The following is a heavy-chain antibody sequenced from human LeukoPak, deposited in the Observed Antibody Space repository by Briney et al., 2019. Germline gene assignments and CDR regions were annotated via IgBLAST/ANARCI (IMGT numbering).Heavy chain of an antibody. V-gene: IGHV3-21*01. D-gene: IGHD6-13*01. J-gene: IGHJ6*03. CDR2: ISSSSSYI. CDR3: ARDRPAAGSTYYYYYYMDV. Sequence: GGSLRLSYAASGFTFSSYSMNWVRQAPGKGLEWVSSISSSSSYIYYADSVKGRFTISRDNAKNSLYLQMNSLRAEDTAVYYCARDRPAAGSTYYYYYYMDVWGKGTTVTVSS. CDR1: GFTFSSYS.